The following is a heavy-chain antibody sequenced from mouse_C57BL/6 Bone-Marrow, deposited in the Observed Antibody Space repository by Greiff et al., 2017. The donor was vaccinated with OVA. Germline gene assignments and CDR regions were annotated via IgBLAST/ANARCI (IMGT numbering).Heavy chain of an antibody. CDR2: ISNLAYSI. D-gene: IGHD1-1*01. Sequence: EVQRVESGGGLVQPGGSLKLSCAASGFTFSDYGMAWVRQAPRKGPEWVAFISNLAYSIYYADTVTGRFTISRENAKNTLYLEMSSLRSEDTAMYYCARHHYYGSSYDWYFDVWGTGTTGTVSS. J-gene: IGHJ1*03. CDR1: GFTFSDYG. CDR3: ARHHYYGSSYDWYFDV. V-gene: IGHV5-15*01.